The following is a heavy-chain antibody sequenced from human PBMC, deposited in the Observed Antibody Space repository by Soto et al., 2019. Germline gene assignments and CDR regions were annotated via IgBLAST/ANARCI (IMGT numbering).Heavy chain of an antibody. D-gene: IGHD5-12*01. CDR1: GFTFSSYA. J-gene: IGHJ4*02. CDR2: ISYDGSNK. V-gene: IGHV3-30-3*01. CDR3: ARDEGGEWLAYYFDY. Sequence: SLRLSCAASGFTFSSYAMHWVRQAPGKGLEWVAVISYDGSNKYYADSVKGRFTISRDNSKNTLYLQMNSLRAEDTAVYYCARDEGGEWLAYYFDYWGQGTLVTVSS.